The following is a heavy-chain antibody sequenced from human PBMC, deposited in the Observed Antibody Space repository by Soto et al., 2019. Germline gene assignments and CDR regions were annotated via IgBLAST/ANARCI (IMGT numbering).Heavy chain of an antibody. J-gene: IGHJ2*01. CDR1: GFTFSSFA. CDR3: ARDGKWFNLGSWYFDL. CDR2: LSTGAATT. D-gene: IGHD3-22*01. Sequence: EVQLLDSGGGLVQPGGSLRLSCAASGFTFSSFAMSWVRQAPGKGLEWVSSLSTGAATTYYADSVKGRFTIYRDNSNNTLFLQMSGLRADDTAVYYCARDGKWFNLGSWYFDLWGRGTLVTVSS. V-gene: IGHV3-23*01.